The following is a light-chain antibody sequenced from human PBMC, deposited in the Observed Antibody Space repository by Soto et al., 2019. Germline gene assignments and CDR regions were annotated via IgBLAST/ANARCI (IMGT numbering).Light chain of an antibody. CDR3: QTWTTGVQV. CDR2: VNSDGSH. V-gene: IGLV4-69*01. J-gene: IGLJ2*01. CDR1: SEHSTYA. Sequence: QSVLTQSPSASASLGTSVKLTCTLSSEHSTYAIAWHQQQPEKGPRYLMKVNSDGSHSEGDGIPDRFSGSSSGPERYLTISSLRSEDEADYYCQTWTTGVQVFGGGTKLTVL.